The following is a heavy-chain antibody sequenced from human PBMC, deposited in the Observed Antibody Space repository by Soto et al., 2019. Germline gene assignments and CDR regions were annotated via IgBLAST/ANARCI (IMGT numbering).Heavy chain of an antibody. J-gene: IGHJ6*02. CDR1: VGSFSGYY. D-gene: IGHD6-13*01. CDR3: ARGQQLVQRYYYYYGMDV. Sequence: QVQLQQWGAGLLKPSETLSLTCAVYVGSFSGYYWSWIRQPPGKGLEWIGEINHSGSTNYNPSLKRRVTISGDTSKNQFSLKLSSVTAAGTAVYYCARGQQLVQRYYYYYGMDVWGQGTTVTVSS. CDR2: INHSGST. V-gene: IGHV4-34*01.